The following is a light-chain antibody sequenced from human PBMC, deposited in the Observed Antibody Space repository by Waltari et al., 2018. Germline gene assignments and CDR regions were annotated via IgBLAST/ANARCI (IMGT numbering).Light chain of an antibody. CDR2: DAS. V-gene: IGKV1-33*01. CDR3: QLYDNLASVT. Sequence: DIQMTQSPSALSASVGDRVTITCQASQDISNYLNWYQQKPVKAQKLLIYDASNLKTGVPSRFSGSGSGTDFTFTISSLQPEDVATYYCQLYDNLASVTFGGGTKVEIK. CDR1: QDISNY. J-gene: IGKJ4*01.